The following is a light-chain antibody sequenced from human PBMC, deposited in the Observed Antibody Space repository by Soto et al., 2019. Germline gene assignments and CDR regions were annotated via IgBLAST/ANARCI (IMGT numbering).Light chain of an antibody. CDR2: GAS. V-gene: IGKV3-20*01. CDR1: QSISSKY. CDR3: QYVG. Sequence: ETVLTQSPGTLSLSPGERATLSCRATQSISSKYLAWYRQKPDQAPRLLIYGASIRAAGIPDRFSGSGSGTDFTLTISRLEPEDFAVYYCQYVGFGQGTRLEIK. J-gene: IGKJ5*01.